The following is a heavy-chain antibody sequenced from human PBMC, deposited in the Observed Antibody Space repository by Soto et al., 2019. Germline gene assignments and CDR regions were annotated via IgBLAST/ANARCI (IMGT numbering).Heavy chain of an antibody. V-gene: IGHV4-4*02. CDR1: GGSISSSNW. J-gene: IGHJ6*02. CDR2: IYHSGST. D-gene: IGHD2-15*01. Sequence: QVQLQESGPGLVKPSGTLSLTCAVSGGSISSSNWWSWVRQPPGKGLEWIGEIYHSGSTNYNPSLKSRVTISVDKSQNQFALTLSSVTAADTAVYYCARGYCSGGSCYSAVRGMDVWGQGTTVTVSS. CDR3: ARGYCSGGSCYSAVRGMDV.